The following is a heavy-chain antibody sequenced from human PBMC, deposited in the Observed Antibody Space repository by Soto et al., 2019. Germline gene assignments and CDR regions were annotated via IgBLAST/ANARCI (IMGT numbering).Heavy chain of an antibody. D-gene: IGHD2-21*02. CDR1: GFTFSSYG. CDR2: IWYDGSNK. CDR3: AKISWTADGVH. V-gene: IGHV3-33*06. J-gene: IGHJ4*02. Sequence: PGGSLRLSCAASGFTFSSYGMHWVRQAPGKGLEWVAVIWYDGSNKYYADSVKGRFTISRDNSKNTLYLQMNSLRAEDTAVYYCAKISWTADGVHWGQGSLVTVSS.